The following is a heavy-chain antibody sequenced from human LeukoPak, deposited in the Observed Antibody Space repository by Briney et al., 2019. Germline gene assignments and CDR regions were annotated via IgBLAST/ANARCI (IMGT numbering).Heavy chain of an antibody. CDR1: GYSFTNYW. V-gene: IGHV5-51*01. J-gene: IGHJ4*02. CDR3: ARHRGGDCSSTSCYGGGDY. Sequence: GESLKISCKGSGYSFTNYWIGWVRQMPGKGLEWMGIIYPGDSDTRYSPSFQGQVTISADKSTSTAYLQWSSLKASDTAMYYCARHRGGDCSSTSCYGGGDYWGQGTLVTVSS. CDR2: IYPGDSDT. D-gene: IGHD2-2*01.